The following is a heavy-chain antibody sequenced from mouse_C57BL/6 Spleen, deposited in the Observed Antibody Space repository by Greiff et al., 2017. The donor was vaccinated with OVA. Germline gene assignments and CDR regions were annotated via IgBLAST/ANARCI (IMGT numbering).Heavy chain of an antibody. CDR1: GYTFTSYW. CDR3: ARYSVYYDNDVCPDV. Sequence: QVQLQQPGAELVRPGSSVKLSCKASGYTFTSYWMHWVKQRPIQGLEWIGNIDPSDSETHYNQKFKDKATLTVDKSSSTAYMQLSSLTSEDSAVYYGARYSVYYDNDVCPDVWGKGTTVTVSS. J-gene: IGHJ1*03. V-gene: IGHV1-52*01. D-gene: IGHD2-4*01. CDR2: IDPSDSET.